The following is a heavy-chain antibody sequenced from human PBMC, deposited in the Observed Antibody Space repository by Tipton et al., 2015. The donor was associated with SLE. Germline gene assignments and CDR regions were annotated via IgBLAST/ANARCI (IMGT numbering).Heavy chain of an antibody. D-gene: IGHD3-3*01. CDR1: GFTVSTNY. CDR2: IYSGGST. V-gene: IGHV3-53*04. CDR3: ASSSGFDFWGGYYSERYFDL. Sequence: QLVQSGGGLVQPGGSLRLSCAASGFTVSTNYMTWVRQAPGKGLEWVSLIYSGGSTSYADSVKGRCTISRDNSKNTLYLQMNSLRADDTAVCYCASSSGFDFWGGYYSERYFDLWGRGTLVPVSP. J-gene: IGHJ2*01.